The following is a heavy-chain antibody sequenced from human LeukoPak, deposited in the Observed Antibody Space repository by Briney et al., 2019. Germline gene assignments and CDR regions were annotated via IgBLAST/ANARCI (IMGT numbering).Heavy chain of an antibody. Sequence: GGSLRLSCVGSGFTFSSHAISWVRQAPGKGLEWVSVIGATGSTAFYTDSVKGRFTISRDNSINTLFLQMNSVRAEDTAVYYCAKRRIEGHESFDIWGQGTMDTVSS. CDR1: GFTFSSHA. CDR3: AKRRIEGHESFDI. J-gene: IGHJ3*02. V-gene: IGHV3-23*01. CDR2: IGATGSTA.